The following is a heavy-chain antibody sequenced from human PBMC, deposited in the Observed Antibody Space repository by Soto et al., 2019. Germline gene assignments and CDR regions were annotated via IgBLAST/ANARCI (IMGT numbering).Heavy chain of an antibody. CDR1: GFTFTSSA. J-gene: IGHJ6*02. CDR3: AAEANQLLHPYGMDV. CDR2: IVVGSGNT. V-gene: IGHV1-58*01. D-gene: IGHD2-2*01. Sequence: SVKVSCKASGFTFTSSAVQWVRQARGQRLEWIGWIVVGSGNTNYAQKFQERVTITRDMSTSTAYMELSSLRSEDTAVYYCAAEANQLLHPYGMDVWGQMTAVTDSS.